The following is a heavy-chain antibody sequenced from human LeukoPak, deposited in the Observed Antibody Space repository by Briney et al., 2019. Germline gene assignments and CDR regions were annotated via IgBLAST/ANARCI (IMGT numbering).Heavy chain of an antibody. CDR3: ARTGYSYGYPFDY. D-gene: IGHD5-18*01. Sequence: PGGSLRLSCAASGFTFSSYSMNSVRQAPGKGLEWVSSISSSSSYIYYADSVKGRFTISRDNAKNSLYLQMNSLRAEDTAVYYCARTGYSYGYPFDYWGQGTLVTVSS. CDR2: ISSSSSYI. CDR1: GFTFSSYS. V-gene: IGHV3-21*01. J-gene: IGHJ4*02.